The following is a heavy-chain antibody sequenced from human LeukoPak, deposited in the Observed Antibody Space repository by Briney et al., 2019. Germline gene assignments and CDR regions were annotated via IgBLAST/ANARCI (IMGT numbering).Heavy chain of an antibody. CDR3: ARDRAFLGATLAFDI. J-gene: IGHJ3*02. Sequence: GGSLRLSCAASGFTFSSYWMSWVRQAPGKGLERVANIKQDGSEKYYVDSVKGRFTISRDNAKNSLYLQMNSLRAEDTAVYYCARDRAFLGATLAFDIWGQGTMVTVSS. CDR2: IKQDGSEK. V-gene: IGHV3-7*01. D-gene: IGHD1-26*01. CDR1: GFTFSSYW.